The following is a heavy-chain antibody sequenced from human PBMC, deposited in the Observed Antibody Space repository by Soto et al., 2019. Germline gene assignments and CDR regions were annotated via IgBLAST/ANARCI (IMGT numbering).Heavy chain of an antibody. CDR3: AKDSQWLVGPRGMDI. J-gene: IGHJ6*02. CDR1: GFTFRSYN. CDR2: ISYDGSNK. D-gene: IGHD6-19*01. Sequence: GGSLRLSCTASGFTFRSYNMHWVRQAPGKGLDWVALISYDGSNKYYGDSVKGRFTISRDNSKNTLYLQMNSLRAEDTAVYYCAKDSQWLVGPRGMDIWGQGTTVTVSS. V-gene: IGHV3-30*18.